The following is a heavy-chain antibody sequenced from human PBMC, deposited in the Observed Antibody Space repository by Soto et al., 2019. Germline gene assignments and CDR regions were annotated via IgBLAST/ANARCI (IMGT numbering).Heavy chain of an antibody. CDR3: ASAFVGYCSGGSCYSMPYYYYGMDV. J-gene: IGHJ6*02. V-gene: IGHV4-59*01. Sequence: SETLSLTCTVSGGSISSYYWSWIRQPPGKGLEWIGYIYYSGSTNYNPSLKSRVTISVDTSKNQFSLKLSSVTAADTAVYYCASAFVGYCSGGSCYSMPYYYYGMDVWGQGTTVTVSS. CDR2: IYYSGST. D-gene: IGHD2-15*01. CDR1: GGSISSYY.